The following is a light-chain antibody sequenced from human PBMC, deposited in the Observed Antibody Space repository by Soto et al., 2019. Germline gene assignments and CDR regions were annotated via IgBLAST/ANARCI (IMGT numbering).Light chain of an antibody. CDR1: SSDVGSSNS. Sequence: QSALTQPASVSGSPGQWITISCTGTSSDVGSSNSVAWYQHNPGQAPKLMIYGVSYRPSGVSNRFSGSKSGNTASLTISGLQAEDEGDYYCSSYTATTTLVVSGGGTKVTVL. CDR2: GVS. J-gene: IGLJ3*02. CDR3: SSYTATTTLVV. V-gene: IGLV2-14*01.